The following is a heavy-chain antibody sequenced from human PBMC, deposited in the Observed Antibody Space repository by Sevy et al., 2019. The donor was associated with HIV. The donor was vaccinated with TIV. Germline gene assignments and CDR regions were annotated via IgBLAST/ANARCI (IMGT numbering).Heavy chain of an antibody. V-gene: IGHV3-23*01. CDR3: ARGGCTNPHDH. Sequence: GGSLRLSCAASGFTFSKYSMSWVRQPPAQGLEWVSTLSFGCGEINYADSAKGRFTISRVNSKSSVYLQMNNLRPEDTDVYYCARGGCTNPHDHWGQGTLVTVSS. D-gene: IGHD2-8*01. CDR2: LSFGCGEI. J-gene: IGHJ4*02. CDR1: GFTFSKYS.